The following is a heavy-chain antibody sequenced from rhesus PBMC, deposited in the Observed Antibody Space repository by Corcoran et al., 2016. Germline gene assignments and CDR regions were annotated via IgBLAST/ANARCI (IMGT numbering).Heavy chain of an antibody. D-gene: IGHD4-23*01. J-gene: IGHJ4*01. Sequence: QVQLQESGPGLVKPSETLSLTCAVSGGSISSNYWSWIRQPPGKGLEWIGRIYGRRGSTSYNPSLTSRVTISTDTSKNQFSLKLSSVTAADTAVYYCAREGLLRNTPSTFDYWGQGVLVTVSS. V-gene: IGHV4-147*01. CDR2: IYGRRGST. CDR3: AREGLLRNTPSTFDY. CDR1: GGSISSNY.